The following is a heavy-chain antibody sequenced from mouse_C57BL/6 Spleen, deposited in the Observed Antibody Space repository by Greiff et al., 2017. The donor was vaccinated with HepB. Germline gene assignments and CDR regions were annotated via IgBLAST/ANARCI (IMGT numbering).Heavy chain of an antibody. CDR2: IDPNSGGT. V-gene: IGHV1-72*01. CDR1: GYTFTSYW. J-gene: IGHJ1*03. CDR3: ANYEGSSYWYFDV. D-gene: IGHD1-1*01. Sequence: QVHVKQPGAELVKPGASVKLSCKASGYTFTSYWMHWVKQRPGRGLEWIGRIDPNSGGTKYNEKFKSKATLTVDKPSSTAYMHLSSLTSEDSAVYDCANYEGSSYWYFDVWGTGTTVTVSS.